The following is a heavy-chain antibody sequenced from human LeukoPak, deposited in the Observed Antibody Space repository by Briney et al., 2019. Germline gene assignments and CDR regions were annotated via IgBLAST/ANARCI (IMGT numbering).Heavy chain of an antibody. J-gene: IGHJ3*02. Sequence: GGSLRLSCAASGFTFSSYSMNWVRQAPGKGLEWVSSVSSSSSYIYYADSVKGRFTISRDNAKNSLYLQMNSLRAEDTAVYYCARELGGIGGFDIWGQGTMVTVSS. CDR3: ARELGGIGGFDI. CDR1: GFTFSSYS. V-gene: IGHV3-21*01. D-gene: IGHD3-16*01. CDR2: VSSSSSYI.